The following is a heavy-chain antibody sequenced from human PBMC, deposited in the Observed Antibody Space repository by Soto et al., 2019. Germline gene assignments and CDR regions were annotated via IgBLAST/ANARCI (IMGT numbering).Heavy chain of an antibody. CDR2: IYPGDSDT. V-gene: IGHV5-51*01. Sequence: HGESLKISCKGSGYSFTSYWIGWVRQMPGKGLEWMGIIYPGDSDTRYSPSFQGQVTISADKSISTAYLQWSSLKASDTAMYYCARLPRIFGVVANYYYYYMDVWGKGTTVTVSS. CDR3: ARLPRIFGVVANYYYYYMDV. D-gene: IGHD3-3*02. J-gene: IGHJ6*03. CDR1: GYSFTSYW.